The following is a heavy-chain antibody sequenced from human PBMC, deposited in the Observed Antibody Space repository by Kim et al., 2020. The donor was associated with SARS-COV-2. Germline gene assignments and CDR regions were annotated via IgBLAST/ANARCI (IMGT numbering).Heavy chain of an antibody. V-gene: IGHV3-23*01. D-gene: IGHD3-16*01. J-gene: IGHJ4*02. CDR1: GFTFSSYA. CDR2: IRSSGFTT. CDR3: AKSLDDDDDVFDY. Sequence: GGSLRLSCAASGFTFSSYAMSWVRRAPGKGLEWVSAIRSSGFTTYYADSVKGRSTISRDNSKNTLFLQMNSLRAEDTAVYYCAKSLDDDDDVFDYWGQGTLVTVSS.